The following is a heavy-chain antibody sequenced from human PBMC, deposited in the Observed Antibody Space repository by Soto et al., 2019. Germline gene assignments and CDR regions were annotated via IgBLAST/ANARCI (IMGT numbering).Heavy chain of an antibody. CDR3: ARDGYNRGGFDY. V-gene: IGHV3-30-3*01. CDR2: ISFDGANT. J-gene: IGHJ4*02. CDR1: GFTFSSYN. D-gene: IGHD3-10*01. Sequence: GGSLRLSCVVSGFTFSSYNMHWVRQAPGEGLEWVAVISFDGANTFYADSVKGRFTISRDISRDTLYLQMSRLRVEDTAIYYCARDGYNRGGFDYWGQGTLVTVSS.